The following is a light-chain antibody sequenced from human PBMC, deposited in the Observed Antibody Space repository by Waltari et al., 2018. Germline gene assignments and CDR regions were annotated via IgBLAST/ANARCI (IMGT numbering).Light chain of an antibody. CDR1: ELPRKY. Sequence: SYELTQTPSVSVSPGQTARITCSGHELPRKYAYWFQQKSGQAPRLVIYEDTKRPSGIPERFSGSSPGTVATLTITGAQVDDEADYYCYSSDSTGLRVFGGGTTVVVL. J-gene: IGLJ1*01. CDR3: YSSDSTGLRV. CDR2: EDT. V-gene: IGLV3-10*01.